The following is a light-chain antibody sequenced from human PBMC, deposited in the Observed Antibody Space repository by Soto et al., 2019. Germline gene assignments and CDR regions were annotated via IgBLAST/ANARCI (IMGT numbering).Light chain of an antibody. CDR3: SSYTGSDNVV. CDR1: SSDVGGYNY. J-gene: IGLJ3*02. Sequence: QSALTQPPSASGSPGQSVTISCTGTSSDVGGYNYVSWYQQRPGKAPKLMIYEVTKRPSGVPDRFSGSKSGNTASLTVSGLQAEDEADYYCSSYTGSDNVVFGGGTKLTVL. CDR2: EVT. V-gene: IGLV2-8*01.